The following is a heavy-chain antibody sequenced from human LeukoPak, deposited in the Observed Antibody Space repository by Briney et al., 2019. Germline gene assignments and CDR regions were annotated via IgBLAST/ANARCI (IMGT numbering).Heavy chain of an antibody. CDR2: IYCTGST. V-gene: IGHV4-59*03. J-gene: IGHJ4*02. CDR3: AGGGTTVTFDY. CDR1: GGSISNYY. Sequence: SETLSLTCTVSGGSISNYYWSWIRQPPGKGLEWIGYIYCTGSTNYNPSLKSRVTISVDTSKKQISLNLSSVTAADTAVYYCAGGGTTVTFDYWGQGTLVTVS. D-gene: IGHD4-17*01.